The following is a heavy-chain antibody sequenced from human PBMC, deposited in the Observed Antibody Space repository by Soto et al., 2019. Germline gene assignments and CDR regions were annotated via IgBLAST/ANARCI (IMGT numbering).Heavy chain of an antibody. CDR1: GGSIRRGGDY. Sequence: TPSLTCTVSGGSIRRGGDYLMLFRQNPRKGPEWIGNIYYSGNTCYNPYLKSRLTISVDTSKNQFSLNLSSVTAADTAVYYCARDRLMATAGTARHYFGLDVWGQGTTVTVSS. D-gene: IGHD5-18*01. V-gene: IGHV4-31*03. CDR2: IYYSGNT. CDR3: ARDRLMATAGTARHYFGLDV. J-gene: IGHJ6*02.